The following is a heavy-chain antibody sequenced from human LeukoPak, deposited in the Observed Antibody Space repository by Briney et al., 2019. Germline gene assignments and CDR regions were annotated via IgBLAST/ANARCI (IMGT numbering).Heavy chain of an antibody. D-gene: IGHD3-9*01. CDR1: GGSISSHY. CDR2: IYYSGST. V-gene: IGHV4-59*11. CDR3: ASGSYDILTGFDSDN. Sequence: SETLSLTCTVSGGSISSHYWSWIRQAPGKGLEWIGNIYYSGSTNYNPSLKSRVTVSVDMSKNQFSLKLSSVTAADTAVYYCASGSYDILTGFDSDNWGQGILVTVSS. J-gene: IGHJ4*02.